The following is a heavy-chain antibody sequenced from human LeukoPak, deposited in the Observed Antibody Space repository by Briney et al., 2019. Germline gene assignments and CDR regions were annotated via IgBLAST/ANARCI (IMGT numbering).Heavy chain of an antibody. CDR2: IYYSGST. Sequence: SETLSLTCTVSGGSISSYYWSWIRQPPGKGLEWIGYIYYSGSTNYNPSLKSRVTISVDTSKNQFSLKLSSVTAADTAVYYCAREEAAAGTGRWFDPWGQGTLVTVSS. V-gene: IGHV4-59*12. CDR1: GGSISSYY. D-gene: IGHD6-13*01. J-gene: IGHJ5*02. CDR3: AREEAAAGTGRWFDP.